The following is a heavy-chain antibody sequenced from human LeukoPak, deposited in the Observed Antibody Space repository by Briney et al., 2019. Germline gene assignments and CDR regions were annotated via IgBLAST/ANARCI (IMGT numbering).Heavy chain of an antibody. CDR1: GGSFSGYY. J-gene: IGHJ6*02. D-gene: IGHD2-2*01. CDR2: INHSGST. CDR3: ARVPGYCSSTSCYGYYYGMDV. Sequence: SQTLSLTCAVYGGSFSGYYWSWIRQPPGKGLEWIGEINHSGSTNYNPSLKSRVTISVDTSKNQFSLKLSSVTAADTAVYYCARVPGYCSSTSCYGYYYGMDVWGQGTTVTVSS. V-gene: IGHV4-34*01.